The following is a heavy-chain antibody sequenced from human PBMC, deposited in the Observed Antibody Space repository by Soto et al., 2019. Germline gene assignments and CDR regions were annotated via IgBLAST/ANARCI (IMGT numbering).Heavy chain of an antibody. D-gene: IGHD1-1*01. CDR3: VRDRGYPDSFDV. V-gene: IGHV3-48*01. Sequence: GGSLRLSCAASGFSFSSYSMNWVRQAPGKGLEWVSYISSSSSTIYYVDSVKGRFTISRDNAKNTLYLQMHSLRAEDTALYFCVRDRGYPDSFDVWGRGTMVTVSS. CDR2: ISSSSSTI. J-gene: IGHJ3*01. CDR1: GFSFSSYS.